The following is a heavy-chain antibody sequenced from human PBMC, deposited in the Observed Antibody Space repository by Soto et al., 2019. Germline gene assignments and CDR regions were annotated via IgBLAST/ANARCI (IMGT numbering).Heavy chain of an antibody. V-gene: IGHV3-74*01. CDR3: ARGTLIAIDMVDY. J-gene: IGHJ4*02. D-gene: IGHD2-21*01. Sequence: EVQLVESGGALVQPGGSLRLSCAASGFTFSTYWMHWVRQGPGKGLVWVSRISGDGTRTNYADSVGGRFTVSRDNAKNTLYLQINRLTAEDTAVYYCARGTLIAIDMVDYWGQGTLVTVSS. CDR1: GFTFSTYW. CDR2: ISGDGTRT.